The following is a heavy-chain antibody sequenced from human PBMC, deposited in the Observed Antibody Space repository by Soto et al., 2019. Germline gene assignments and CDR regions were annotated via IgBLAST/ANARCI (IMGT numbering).Heavy chain of an antibody. Sequence: QVQLVESGGGVVQPGRSLRLSCAASGFTFSSYGMHWVRQAPGKGLEWVAVISYDGSNKYYADSVKGRFTISRDNSKNTLYLQMNSLRAEDTAVYYCAKEQPRPDFDWLLELATDAFDIWGQGTMVTVSS. CDR1: GFTFSSYG. CDR2: ISYDGSNK. J-gene: IGHJ3*02. CDR3: AKEQPRPDFDWLLELATDAFDI. V-gene: IGHV3-30*18. D-gene: IGHD3-9*01.